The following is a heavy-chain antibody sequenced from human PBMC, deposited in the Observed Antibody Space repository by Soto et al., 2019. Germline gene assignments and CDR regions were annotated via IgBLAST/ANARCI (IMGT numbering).Heavy chain of an antibody. D-gene: IGHD6-19*01. J-gene: IGHJ6*02. CDR2: IYHSGST. CDR3: ARTIAVAGTRNYYGMDV. Sequence: SATLSLTCAVSGGSISSSNWWSWVRQPPWKGLEWIGEIYHSGSTNYNPSLKSRVTISVDKSKNQFSLKLSSVTAADTAVYYCARTIAVAGTRNYYGMDVWGQGTTVTVSS. CDR1: GGSISSSNW. V-gene: IGHV4-4*02.